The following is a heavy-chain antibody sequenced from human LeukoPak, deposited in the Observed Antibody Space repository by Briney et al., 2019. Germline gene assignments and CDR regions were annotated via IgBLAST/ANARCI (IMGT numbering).Heavy chain of an antibody. CDR2: ISAYNGNT. D-gene: IGHD3-3*01. CDR1: GYTFTSYG. V-gene: IGHV1-18*01. J-gene: IGHJ6*03. Sequence: ASVKVSCKASGYTFTSYGISWVRQAPGQGLEWVGWISAYNGNTNYAQKLQGRVTMTTDTSTSTAYMELRSLRSDDTAVYYCARDMANYDFWSVPYYYYYMDVWGKGTTVTVSS. CDR3: ARDMANYDFWSVPYYYYYMDV.